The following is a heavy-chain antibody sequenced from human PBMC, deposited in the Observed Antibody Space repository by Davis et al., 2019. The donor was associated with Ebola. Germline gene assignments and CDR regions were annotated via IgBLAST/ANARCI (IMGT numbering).Heavy chain of an antibody. CDR2: ISGSSLST. V-gene: IGHV3-23*01. CDR3: AKGTGSSFDAFDV. CDR1: GFTFSNNA. Sequence: PGGSLRLSCAASGFTFSNNAMSWVRQAPGKGLEWVSTISGSSLSTYYADSVKGRFIISRDNSKNTLHLQMNSLRVADTAVYYCAKGTGSSFDAFDVWGQGTMVSMSS. J-gene: IGHJ3*01. D-gene: IGHD2-2*01.